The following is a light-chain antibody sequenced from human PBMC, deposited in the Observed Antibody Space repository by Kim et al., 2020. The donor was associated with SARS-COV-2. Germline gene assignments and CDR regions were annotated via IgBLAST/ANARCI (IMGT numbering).Light chain of an antibody. CDR3: QQYGSSSYT. Sequence: SPGERANPSGTASQSVDSSSIAWYQQKPGQAPRLLIFGTSKRAYGIPDRFSGSGSGTDFTLTISRLEPEDSAVFYCQQYGSSSYTFGQGTKLEI. V-gene: IGKV3-20*01. J-gene: IGKJ2*01. CDR2: GTS. CDR1: QSVDSSS.